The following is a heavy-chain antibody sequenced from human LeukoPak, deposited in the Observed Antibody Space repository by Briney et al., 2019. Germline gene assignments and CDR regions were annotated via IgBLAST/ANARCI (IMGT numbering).Heavy chain of an antibody. V-gene: IGHV3-74*01. CDR1: GFTFSSYW. CDR3: ARYVGAYYYDSSGYSPPGY. D-gene: IGHD3-22*01. Sequence: PGGSLRLSCAASGFTFSSYWMHWVRQAPGKGLVWVSRINSDGSSTSYADSVKGRFTISRDNAKNTLYLQMNSLRAEDTAVYYCARYVGAYYYDSSGYSPPGYWGQGTLVTVSS. CDR2: INSDGSST. J-gene: IGHJ4*02.